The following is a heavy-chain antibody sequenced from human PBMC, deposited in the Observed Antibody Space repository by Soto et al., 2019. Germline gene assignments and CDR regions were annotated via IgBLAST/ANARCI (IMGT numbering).Heavy chain of an antibody. CDR3: ARSIAAAGTERFMAV. D-gene: IGHD6-13*01. Sequence: EVQLVESGGGLVQPGGSLRLSCAASGFTFSRYGMHWVRQATGKGLEWVSAIDTAGDTYDAGSVKGRFTISRENAKNTLYRQRNRLRAGDTAVYYCARSIAAAGTERFMAVWCQGTTVTVSS. CDR1: GFTFSRYG. CDR2: IDTAGDT. J-gene: IGHJ6*02. V-gene: IGHV3-13*01.